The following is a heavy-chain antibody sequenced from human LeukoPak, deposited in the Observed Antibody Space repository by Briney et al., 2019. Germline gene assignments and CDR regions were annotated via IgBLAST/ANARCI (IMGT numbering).Heavy chain of an antibody. Sequence: PSETLSLTCTVSGGSISSSTYYWGRIRQPPGKGLEWIGSYTGSTDYNPSLKSRVAISVDASKSQISLRLSSVTAADTAVYYCARHGPTRKQWLVGYYFDYWGQGTLVTVSS. CDR1: GGSISSSTYY. D-gene: IGHD6-19*01. J-gene: IGHJ4*02. CDR3: ARHGPTRKQWLVGYYFDY. CDR2: YTGST. V-gene: IGHV4-39*01.